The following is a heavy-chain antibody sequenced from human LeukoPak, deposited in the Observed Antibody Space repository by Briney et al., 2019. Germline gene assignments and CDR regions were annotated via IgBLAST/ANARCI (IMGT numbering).Heavy chain of an antibody. CDR2: ISAYNGNT. Sequence: ASVKVSCKASGGTFSSYAISWVRQAPGQGLEWMGWISAYNGNTSYAQKLQGRVTMTTDTSTSTAYMELRSLRSDDTAVYYCARGHCSGGSCPRFGFDPWGQGTLVTVSS. D-gene: IGHD2-15*01. V-gene: IGHV1-18*01. J-gene: IGHJ5*02. CDR1: GGTFSSYA. CDR3: ARGHCSGGSCPRFGFDP.